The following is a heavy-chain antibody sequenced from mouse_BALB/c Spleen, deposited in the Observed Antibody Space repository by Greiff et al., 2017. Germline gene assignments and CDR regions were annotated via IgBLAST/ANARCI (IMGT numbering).Heavy chain of an antibody. V-gene: IGHV5-12-1*01. CDR3: ARPYYRYDYAMDY. Sequence: EVQGVESGGGLVKPGGSLKLSCAASGFAFSSYDMSWVRQTPEKRLEWVAYISSGGGSTYYPDTVKGRFTISRDNAKNTLYLQMSSLKSEDTAMYYCARPYYRYDYAMDYWGQGTSVTVSS. CDR1: GFAFSSYD. CDR2: ISSGGGST. J-gene: IGHJ4*01. D-gene: IGHD2-14*01.